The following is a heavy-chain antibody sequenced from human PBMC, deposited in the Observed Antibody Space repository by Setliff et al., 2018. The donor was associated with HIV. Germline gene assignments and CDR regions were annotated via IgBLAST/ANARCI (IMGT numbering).Heavy chain of an antibody. CDR1: GYSINSGYY. V-gene: IGHV4-38-2*02. Sequence: KTSETLSLTCAVSGYSINSGYYWGWIRQPPGKGLEWIGSIYHSGRTFYNPSLQSRVTISLDTSKNQFSLNLSSVTAADTAVYYCTREGGSYLDYWGQGTLVTVSS. CDR2: IYHSGRT. CDR3: TREGGSYLDY. D-gene: IGHD3-16*01. J-gene: IGHJ4*02.